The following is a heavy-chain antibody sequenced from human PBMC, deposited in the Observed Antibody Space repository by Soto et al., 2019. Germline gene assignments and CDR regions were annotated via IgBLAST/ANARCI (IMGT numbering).Heavy chain of an antibody. CDR2: ISSSSSTI. Sequence: EVQLVESGGGLVQPGGSLRLSCAASGFTFSSYSVNWVRQAPGKGLEWVSYISSSSSTIYYADSVKGRFTISRDNAKNSLYLQMNSLRAEDTAVDYCARVNGDYPYYYYYMDVWGKGTTVTVSS. J-gene: IGHJ6*03. V-gene: IGHV3-48*01. D-gene: IGHD4-17*01. CDR3: ARVNGDYPYYYYYMDV. CDR1: GFTFSSYS.